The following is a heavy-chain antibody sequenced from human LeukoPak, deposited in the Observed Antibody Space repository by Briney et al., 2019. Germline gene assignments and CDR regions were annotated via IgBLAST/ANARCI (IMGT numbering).Heavy chain of an antibody. CDR2: IFTAGST. Sequence: PGGSLRLSCAVSGFFVSNYYMDWVSQAPGKGLDWVSVIFTAGSTYNADSVKGRFTISRDNFKNTLYLQTNSLRAEDTAVYYCARAGYLGTDAFDIWGQGTMVTVSS. CDR1: GFFVSNYY. J-gene: IGHJ3*02. V-gene: IGHV3-53*01. D-gene: IGHD1-14*01. CDR3: ARAGYLGTDAFDI.